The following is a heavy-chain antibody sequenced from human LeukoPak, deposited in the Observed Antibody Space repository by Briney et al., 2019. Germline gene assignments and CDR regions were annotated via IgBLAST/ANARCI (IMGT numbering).Heavy chain of an antibody. CDR1: EFSVGSNY. V-gene: IGHV3-66*01. J-gene: IGHJ4*02. D-gene: IGHD6-13*01. CDR2: IYSGGST. CDR3: ARDRSRRVGRAAAGNDY. Sequence: PGGSLRLSCAASEFSVGSNYMTWVRQAPGKGLEWVSLIYSGGSTYYADSVKGRFTISRDNSKNTLYLQMNSLRAEDTAVYYCARDRSRRVGRAAAGNDYWGQGTLVTVSS.